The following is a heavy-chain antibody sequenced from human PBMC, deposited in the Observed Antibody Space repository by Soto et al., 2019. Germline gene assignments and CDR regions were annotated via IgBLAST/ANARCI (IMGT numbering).Heavy chain of an antibody. CDR3: ARGDVVVPAAMAPDDY. J-gene: IGHJ4*02. CDR2: ISPSDGNT. V-gene: IGHV1-46*01. Sequence: ASVKVSCKASGYTFTSYYMHWVRQAPGQGLEWMGIISPSDGNTSYAQKLQGRVTMTTDTSTGTAYMELRSLRSDDTAVYYCARGDVVVPAAMAPDDYWGQGTLVTVSS. D-gene: IGHD2-2*01. CDR1: GYTFTSYY.